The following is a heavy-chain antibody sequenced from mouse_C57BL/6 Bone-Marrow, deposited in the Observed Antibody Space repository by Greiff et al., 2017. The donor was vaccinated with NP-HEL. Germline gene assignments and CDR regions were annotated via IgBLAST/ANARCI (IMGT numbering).Heavy chain of an antibody. CDR1: GFNITDDY. V-gene: IGHV14-4*01. Sequence: EVQLQQSGAELVRPGASVTLSCTASGFNITDDYMHWVKQRPEQGLEWIGWIDPENGDTEYASKFQGKATITADTSSNTAYLQLSSLTSDDTAVYYCTTVYYGSSYWDFDVWGTGTTVTVSA. CDR2: IDPENGDT. CDR3: TTVYYGSSYWDFDV. D-gene: IGHD1-1*01. J-gene: IGHJ1*03.